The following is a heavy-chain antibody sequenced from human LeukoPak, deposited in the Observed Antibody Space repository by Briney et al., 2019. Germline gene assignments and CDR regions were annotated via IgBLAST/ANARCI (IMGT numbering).Heavy chain of an antibody. D-gene: IGHD2-2*01. CDR1: GGSISSAVYS. J-gene: IGHJ5*02. V-gene: IGHV4-30-4*07. Sequence: SETLSLTCAVSGGSISSAVYSWTWLRQPRGKRLEYIGYIYSSGSAYYNPSLKSRLSISVDTSKNQFSLKLSSVTAADTAVYYCARDVAAIGQLHRWFDPWGQGTLVTVSS. CDR3: ARDVAAIGQLHRWFDP. CDR2: IYSSGSA.